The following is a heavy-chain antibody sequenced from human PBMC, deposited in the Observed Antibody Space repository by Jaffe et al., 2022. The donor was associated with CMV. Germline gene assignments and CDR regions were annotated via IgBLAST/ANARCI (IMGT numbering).Heavy chain of an antibody. CDR3: ARGGYYDILTFDP. J-gene: IGHJ5*02. V-gene: IGHV4-34*01. CDR1: GESFGGYY. Sequence: QVQLRQWGAGLLKPSETLSLTCGVYGESFGGYYWTWIRQPPGKGLEWIGEINYSEGTDYNPSLKSRVTISLDTSKNQFSLNLSSVTAADTAVYYCARGGYYDILTFDPWGQGTLVTVSS. D-gene: IGHD3-9*01. CDR2: INYSEGT.